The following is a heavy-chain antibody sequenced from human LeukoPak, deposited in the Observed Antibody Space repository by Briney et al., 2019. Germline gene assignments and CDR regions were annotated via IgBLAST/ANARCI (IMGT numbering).Heavy chain of an antibody. CDR1: GFTVSSNY. V-gene: IGHV3-53*05. CDR2: IYGGGST. J-gene: IGHJ4*02. CDR3: ARDHASYYYGSGSYYNLAYYFDY. Sequence: GGSLRLSCGVSGFTVSSNYMSWVRQAPGKGLEWVSVIYGGGSTYYADSVKGRFTISRDNSKNTLYLQMNSLRAEDTAVYYCARDHASYYYGSGSYYNLAYYFDYWGQGTLVTVSS. D-gene: IGHD3-10*01.